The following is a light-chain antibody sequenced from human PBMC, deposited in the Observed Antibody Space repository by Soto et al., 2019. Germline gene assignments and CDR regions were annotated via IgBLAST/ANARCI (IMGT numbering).Light chain of an antibody. V-gene: IGLV2-23*03. CDR3: SSYAGSSTFL. J-gene: IGLJ2*01. CDR2: EGS. Sequence: QSALTQPASVSGSPGQSITISCTGTSSDVGTYKLVSWYQQHPGKAPKLLIYEGSKRPSGVSNRFSGSKSGNTASLTLSGLQAEDEADYYCSSYAGSSTFLFGGGTKLTVL. CDR1: SSDVGTYKL.